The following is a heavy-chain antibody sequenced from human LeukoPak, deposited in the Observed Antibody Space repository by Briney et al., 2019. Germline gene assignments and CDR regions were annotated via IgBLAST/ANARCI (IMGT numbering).Heavy chain of an antibody. Sequence: PGGSLRLSCAASGFTFSGSAMHWVRQASGKGLEWVGRIRSKANSYATAYAASVKGRFTISRDDSKNTAYLQMNSLKTEDTAVYYCTSIAEAGTEKSDAFDIWGQGTMVTVSS. CDR1: GFTFSGSA. CDR3: TSIAEAGTEKSDAFDI. J-gene: IGHJ3*02. V-gene: IGHV3-73*01. D-gene: IGHD6-19*01. CDR2: IRSKANSYAT.